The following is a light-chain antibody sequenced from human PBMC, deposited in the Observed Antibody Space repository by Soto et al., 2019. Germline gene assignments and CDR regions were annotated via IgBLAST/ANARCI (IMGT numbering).Light chain of an antibody. CDR3: SSYTCSRYYV. Sequence: QSVLAHPGSVSGSPGQSITISCTGTSSDVGGYNYVSCCQQHPGKAPKLMIYEVSNRPSGVSNRFSGSTSGNTASLTTSGLQADHEADYYCSSYTCSRYYVFGAGTNVT. CDR2: EVS. V-gene: IGLV2-14*01. J-gene: IGLJ1*01. CDR1: SSDVGGYNY.